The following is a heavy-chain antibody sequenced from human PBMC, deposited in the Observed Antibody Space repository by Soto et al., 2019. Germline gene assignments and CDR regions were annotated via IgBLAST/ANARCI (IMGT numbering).Heavy chain of an antibody. Sequence: QVQLVQSGADLKKPGASVKVSCKSSGYTFINYYIHWVRQAPGHGLEWMGWINPHTGDTDYSQKFQGRVTFTRYTDISKVFMELRRLTFDDTALYVCERQGKLYISPRDSYGMDVWGQWTAVTVTS. CDR2: INPHTGDT. V-gene: IGHV1-2*02. CDR3: ERQGKLYISPRDSYGMDV. D-gene: IGHD2-2*02. J-gene: IGHJ6*02. CDR1: GYTFINYY.